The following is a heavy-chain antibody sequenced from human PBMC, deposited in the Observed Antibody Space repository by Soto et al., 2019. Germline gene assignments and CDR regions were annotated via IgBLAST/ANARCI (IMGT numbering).Heavy chain of an antibody. Sequence: GGSLRLSCAASGFTFSSYAMSWVRQAPGKGLEWVSAISGNGGSTYYADSVKGRFTISRDNSKNTLYLQMNSLRAEDTAVYYCAKDQGYSSSSNYYYYGMDVWGQGTTVTVSS. V-gene: IGHV3-23*01. J-gene: IGHJ6*02. CDR2: ISGNGGST. CDR3: AKDQGYSSSSNYYYYGMDV. D-gene: IGHD6-13*01. CDR1: GFTFSSYA.